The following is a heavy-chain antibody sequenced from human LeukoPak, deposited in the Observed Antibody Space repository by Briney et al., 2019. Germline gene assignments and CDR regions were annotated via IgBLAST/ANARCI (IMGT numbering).Heavy chain of an antibody. CDR2: INHSGST. V-gene: IGHV4-34*01. CDR1: GGSFSGYY. CDR3: AREVRSAWASFDP. D-gene: IGHD1-26*01. J-gene: IGHJ5*02. Sequence: SETLSLTCAVYGGSFSGYYWSWIRQPPGKGLEWIGEINHSGSTNYNPSLKSRVTISVDTSKNQFSLKLSSVTAADTAVYYCAREVRSAWASFDPWGQGTLVTVSS.